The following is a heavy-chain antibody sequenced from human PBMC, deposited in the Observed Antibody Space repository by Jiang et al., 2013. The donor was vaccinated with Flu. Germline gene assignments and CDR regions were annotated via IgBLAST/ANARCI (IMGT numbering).Heavy chain of an antibody. CDR2: FDPEDGET. D-gene: IGHD3-10*01. V-gene: IGHV1-24*01. Sequence: GAEVKKPGASVKVSCKVSGYTLTELSMHWVRQAPGKGLEWMGGFDPEDGETIYAQKFQGRVTMTEDTSTDTAYMELSSLRSEDTAVYYCAASLYGSGSYYSRGGWFDPWGQGTLVTVSS. J-gene: IGHJ5*02. CDR1: GYTLTELS. CDR3: AASLYGSGSYYSRGGWFDP.